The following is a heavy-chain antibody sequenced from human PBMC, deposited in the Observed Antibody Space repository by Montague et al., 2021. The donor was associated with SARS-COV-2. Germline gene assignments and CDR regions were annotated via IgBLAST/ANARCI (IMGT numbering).Heavy chain of an antibody. CDR2: IYHNGNT. CDR1: GDSITNTRYF. J-gene: IGHJ4*02. V-gene: IGHV4-39*01. D-gene: IGHD1-7*01. CDR3: AVELNYSFDY. Sequence: SETLSLTCNVSGDSITNTRYFWGWIRQPPGKALEWIGSIYHNGNTYYNPSLERRPLQSIDTSKNQFSLRLSSVIASDTAVYYCAVELNYSFDYWVQGFLVSVPA.